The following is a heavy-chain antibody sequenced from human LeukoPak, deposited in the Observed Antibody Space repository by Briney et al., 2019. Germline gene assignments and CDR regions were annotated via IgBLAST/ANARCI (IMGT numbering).Heavy chain of an antibody. CDR2: ISGSGGST. CDR3: AKRGPLDTAMGFDY. J-gene: IGHJ4*02. D-gene: IGHD5-18*01. CDR1: GFTFSSYA. V-gene: IGHV3-23*01. Sequence: PGGSLRLSXAASGFTFSSYAMSWVRQAPGKGLEWVSAISGSGGSTYYADSVKGRFTISRDNSKNTLYLQMNSLRAEDTAIYYCAKRGPLDTAMGFDYWGQGTLVTVSS.